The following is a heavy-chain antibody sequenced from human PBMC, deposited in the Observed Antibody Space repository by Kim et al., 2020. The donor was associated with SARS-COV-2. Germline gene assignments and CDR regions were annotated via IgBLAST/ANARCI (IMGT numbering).Heavy chain of an antibody. J-gene: IGHJ5*02. CDR3: ARDNRFEPFYNGDKNWFDP. D-gene: IGHD3-10*01. Sequence: ASVKVSCKASGYTFTSYAMNWVRQAPGQGLEWMGWINTNTGNPTYAQGFTGRFVFSLDTSVSTAYLQISSLKAEDTAVYYCARDNRFEPFYNGDKNWFDPWGQGTLVTVSS. CDR2: INTNTGNP. CDR1: GYTFTSYA. V-gene: IGHV7-4-1*02.